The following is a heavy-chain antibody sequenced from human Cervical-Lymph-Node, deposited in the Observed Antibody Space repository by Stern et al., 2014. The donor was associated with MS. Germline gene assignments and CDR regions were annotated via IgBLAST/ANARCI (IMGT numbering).Heavy chain of an antibody. J-gene: IGHJ6*02. CDR2: VIPIFGIA. Sequence: VQLVESGAEVKKPRSSVKVSCKASGGTFSSYAISWVRQAPGQGLEWMGGVIPIFGIANHAQKFQGRVTITADESTSTAYMELSSLRSEDTAVYYCARGELKEGLVRGMDVWGQGTTVTVSS. D-gene: IGHD1-26*01. CDR1: GGTFSSYA. V-gene: IGHV1-69*01. CDR3: ARGELKEGLVRGMDV.